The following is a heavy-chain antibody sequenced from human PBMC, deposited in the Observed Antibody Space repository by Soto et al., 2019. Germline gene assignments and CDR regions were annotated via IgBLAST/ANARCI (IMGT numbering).Heavy chain of an antibody. CDR2: INFSGST. CDR1: SVSIYSGSFH. J-gene: IGHJ4*02. V-gene: IGHV4-39*01. Sequence: SETLSLTCTVSSVSIYSGSFHWGWIRQPPGKGLEWIGSINFSGSTHYNPSLKSRVTISVDTSKNQFSLNLRSVTAADTAVYYCARRHAPRYTTGNNHFDFWGQGSLVTVSS. CDR3: ARRHAPRYTTGNNHFDF. D-gene: IGHD1-1*01.